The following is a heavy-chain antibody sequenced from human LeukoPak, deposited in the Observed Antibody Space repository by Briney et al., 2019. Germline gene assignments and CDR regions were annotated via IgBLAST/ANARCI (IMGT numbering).Heavy chain of an antibody. V-gene: IGHV3-33*06. CDR1: KFTSSHFG. J-gene: IGHJ4*02. Sequence: PGRSLRLSCAASKFTSSHFGMHWVRQAPGKGLEWVAVIWNDGSNQYYAESVKGRFTVSRDNSQNMVYLQMNSLRPEDTAVYYCAKDAQRGFDYSNSLENWGQGTLVTVSS. D-gene: IGHD4-11*01. CDR3: AKDAQRGFDYSNSLEN. CDR2: IWNDGSNQ.